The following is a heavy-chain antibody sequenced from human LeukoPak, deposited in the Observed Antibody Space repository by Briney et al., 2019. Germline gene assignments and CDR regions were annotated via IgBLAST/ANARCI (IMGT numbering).Heavy chain of an antibody. J-gene: IGHJ4*02. V-gene: IGHV3-53*01. CDR1: GFTVGSSY. CDR2: IYSGGNT. CDR3: ARDLPVVF. Sequence: PGGSLRLSCAASGFTVGSSYMTWVRQAPGKGLEWVSVIYSGGNTYYADSVKGRFTISRDNSKNTLYLQMNSLRAEDTAVYYCARDLPVVFWGQGTLVTVSS. D-gene: IGHD3-10*01.